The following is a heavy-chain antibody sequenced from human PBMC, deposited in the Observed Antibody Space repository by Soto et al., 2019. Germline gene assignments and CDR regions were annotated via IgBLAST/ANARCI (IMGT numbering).Heavy chain of an antibody. CDR1: GFTFSSHA. Sequence: GGSLRLSCAATGFTFSSHAMNWVRQAPGKGLEWVSVISFDGTNKYYAESVRGRYSISRDNSKKVLYLDMNSLRPDDTAIYYCARAHGPYYDSSYYGLARNYFDYWGQGTLVTVSS. CDR3: ARAHGPYYDSSYYGLARNYFDY. J-gene: IGHJ4*02. CDR2: ISFDGTNK. D-gene: IGHD3-22*01. V-gene: IGHV3-30-3*01.